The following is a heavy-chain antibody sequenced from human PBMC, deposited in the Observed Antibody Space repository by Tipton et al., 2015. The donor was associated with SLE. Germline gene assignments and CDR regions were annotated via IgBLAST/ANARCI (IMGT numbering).Heavy chain of an antibody. V-gene: IGHV4-59*08. J-gene: IGHJ4*02. CDR3: ARHKLGFSWSYFDS. D-gene: IGHD3-3*01. CDR1: GTSISSYY. Sequence: LRLSCTVSGTSISSYYWSWVRQPPGKGLEWIGYISFSGLTNYNPSVRSRVSTSMDTSKNQFSLQMSSVTAADTALYYCARHKLGFSWSYFDSWGQGTLVTVSS. CDR2: ISFSGLT.